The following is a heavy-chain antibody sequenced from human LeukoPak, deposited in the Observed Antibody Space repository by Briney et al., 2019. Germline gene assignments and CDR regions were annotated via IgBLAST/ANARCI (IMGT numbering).Heavy chain of an antibody. CDR1: GGTFSSYA. CDR3: ATGGYYDSSGYSFDY. Sequence: SVKVSCKASGGTFSSYAISWVRQAPGQGLEWMGRIIPILGIANYAQKFQGRVTITADKSTSTAYMELSSLRSEDTAVYYCATGGYYDSSGYSFDYWGQGTLVTVSS. D-gene: IGHD3-22*01. V-gene: IGHV1-69*04. J-gene: IGHJ4*02. CDR2: IIPILGIA.